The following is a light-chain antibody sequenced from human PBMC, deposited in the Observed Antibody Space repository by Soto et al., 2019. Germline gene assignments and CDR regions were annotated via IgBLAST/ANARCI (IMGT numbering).Light chain of an antibody. J-gene: IGLJ2*01. CDR3: SSYTSRSTVI. V-gene: IGLV2-14*01. CDR1: SSDIGNNNF. CDR2: EVS. Sequence: QSALTQPASVSGSPGQSITISCTGTSSDIGNNNFVSWYQQHPGKAPKVMIYEVSNRPSGVSNRFSGSKSGNTASLTISGLQAEDEADYYCSSYTSRSTVIFGGGTQLTVL.